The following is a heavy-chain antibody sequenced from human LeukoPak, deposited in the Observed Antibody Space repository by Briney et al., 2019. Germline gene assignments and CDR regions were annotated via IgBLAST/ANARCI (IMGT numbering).Heavy chain of an antibody. D-gene: IGHD6-19*01. V-gene: IGHV1-8*01. CDR1: GYSFSSYD. J-gene: IGHJ6*02. CDR3: ARGGYSSGWINYYYYGMDV. CDR2: MKTNSDYT. Sequence: GASVKVSCKASGYSFSSYDINWVRQATGQGLEWMGWMKTNSDYTGDAQKFQGRVTMTRNTSISTAYMELSSLRSEGTAVYYCARGGYSSGWINYYYYGMDVWGQGTTVTVSS.